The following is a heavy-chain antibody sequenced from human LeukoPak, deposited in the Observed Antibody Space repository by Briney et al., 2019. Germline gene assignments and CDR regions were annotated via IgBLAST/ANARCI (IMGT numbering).Heavy chain of an antibody. D-gene: IGHD1-26*01. V-gene: IGHV3-23*01. CDR2: ISGSGGST. CDR1: GFTFSTYS. Sequence: PGGSLRLSCVDSGFTFSTYSMNWVRQAPGKGLEWVSAISGSGGSTYYADSVKGRFTISRDNSKNTLYLQMNSLRAEDTAVYYCAKVGPGLVGAITDYWGQGTLVTVSS. J-gene: IGHJ4*02. CDR3: AKVGPGLVGAITDY.